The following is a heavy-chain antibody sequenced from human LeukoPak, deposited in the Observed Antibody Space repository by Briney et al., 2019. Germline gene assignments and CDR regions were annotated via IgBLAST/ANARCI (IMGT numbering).Heavy chain of an antibody. V-gene: IGHV1-69*06. Sequence: SVKVSCKASEYTFTGYYMHWVRQAPGQGLEWMGGIIPIFGTANYAQKFQDRVTITADKSTGTAYMELSSLRSEDTAVYYCARDEGAKIAFHIWGQGTMVTVSS. J-gene: IGHJ3*02. D-gene: IGHD1-26*01. CDR2: IIPIFGTA. CDR3: ARDEGAKIAFHI. CDR1: EYTFTGYY.